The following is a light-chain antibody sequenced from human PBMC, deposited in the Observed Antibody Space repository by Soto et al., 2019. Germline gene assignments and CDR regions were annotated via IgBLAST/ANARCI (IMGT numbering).Light chain of an antibody. Sequence: EIVLTQSPGTLSLSPGERATLSCRASQSVSSTYLAWYQQKPGQAPRLLIYGASSRATGIPDRFSGGGSGTDFTLTNSRLEPEDFAVYYCQHYGTSPQYTFGQGTKLEIK. CDR2: GAS. J-gene: IGKJ2*01. CDR1: QSVSSTY. CDR3: QHYGTSPQYT. V-gene: IGKV3-20*01.